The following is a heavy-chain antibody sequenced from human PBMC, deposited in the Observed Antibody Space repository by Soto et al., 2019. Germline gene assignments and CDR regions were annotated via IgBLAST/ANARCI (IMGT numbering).Heavy chain of an antibody. V-gene: IGHV1-24*01. J-gene: IGHJ3*02. Sequence: ASVKVSCKVSGYTLTELSMHWVRQAPGKGLEWMGGFDPEDGETIYAQKFQGRVTMTEDTSTDTAYMELSSLRSEDTAVYYFATDLEYSGWYHAFDIWGQGTMVTVSS. CDR1: GYTLTELS. D-gene: IGHD6-19*01. CDR2: FDPEDGET. CDR3: ATDLEYSGWYHAFDI.